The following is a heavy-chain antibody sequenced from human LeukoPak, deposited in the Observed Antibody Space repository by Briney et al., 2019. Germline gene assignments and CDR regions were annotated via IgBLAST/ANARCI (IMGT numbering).Heavy chain of an antibody. CDR2: IYYSGTT. V-gene: IGHV4-59*08. CDR3: ARHAYRFGAAAGTWFDY. D-gene: IGHD6-13*01. J-gene: IGHJ4*02. Sequence: SETLSLTCTVSGGSMSSYYWSWIRQPPGKGLEWIGYIYYSGTTNYNPSLKSRVTISVDTSKNQFSLKLSSVTAADTAVYYCARHAYRFGAAAGTWFDYWGQGTLVTVSS. CDR1: GGSMSSYY.